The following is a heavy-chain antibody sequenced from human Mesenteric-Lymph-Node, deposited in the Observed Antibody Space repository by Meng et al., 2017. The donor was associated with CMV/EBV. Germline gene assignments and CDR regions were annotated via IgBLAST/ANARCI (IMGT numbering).Heavy chain of an antibody. D-gene: IGHD2-2*01. CDR3: ARGRSTSPTWYYYGMDV. J-gene: IGHJ6*02. Sequence: GESLKISCAASGFTFSSYAMHWVRQAPGKGLEWVAVISYDGSNKYYADSVKGRFTISRDNSKNTLYLQMNSLRAEDTAVYYCARGRSTSPTWYYYGMDVWGQGTTVTVSS. CDR1: GFTFSSYA. CDR2: ISYDGSNK. V-gene: IGHV3-30*04.